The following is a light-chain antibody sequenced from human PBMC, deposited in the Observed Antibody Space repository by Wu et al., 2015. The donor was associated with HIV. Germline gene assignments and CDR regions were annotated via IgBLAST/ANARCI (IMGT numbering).Light chain of an antibody. CDR1: QSVNSD. CDR3: QQYNDWPPYS. J-gene: IGKJ2*03. Sequence: EIVMTQSPATLSVSPGERAILSCRASQSVNSDLAWYQQKPGQAPRLLIYRVSTRATGVPARFSGSGSGTEFTLTISSMQSEDLADYYCQQYNDWPPYSFGQGTKLEI. V-gene: IGKV3-15*01. CDR2: RVS.